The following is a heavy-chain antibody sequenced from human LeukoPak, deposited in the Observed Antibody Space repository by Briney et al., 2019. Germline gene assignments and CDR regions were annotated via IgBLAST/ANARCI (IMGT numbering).Heavy chain of an antibody. V-gene: IGHV4-4*07. D-gene: IGHD5-12*01. CDR3: ARGAGASGYDYYFDY. CDR1: GGSLSSYY. Sequence: SETLSLTCTVSGGSLSSYYWSWVRQPAGKGLEWIGRIYPTGSTKYNPSLKSRVTMSLDTSKNQFSLKLSSVTAADTAVYYCARGAGASGYDYYFDYWGQGTLVTVCS. J-gene: IGHJ4*02. CDR2: IYPTGST.